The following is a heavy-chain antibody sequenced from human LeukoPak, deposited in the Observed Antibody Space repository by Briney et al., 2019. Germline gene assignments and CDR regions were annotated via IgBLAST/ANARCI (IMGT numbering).Heavy chain of an antibody. V-gene: IGHV3-21*01. D-gene: IGHD6-13*01. CDR2: ISSRSYI. J-gene: IGHJ6*03. CDR3: ARDKGDPGIAAAGCMDD. Sequence: GGSLRLSCAASVITFSSYSMNWVRQAPGKGLEWVSSISSRSYIYYADSVKGRFTISRDNAKNSLYLQMNSLRAEDTAVYYCARDKGDPGIAAAGCMDDWGKGTTVTVSS. CDR1: VITFSSYS.